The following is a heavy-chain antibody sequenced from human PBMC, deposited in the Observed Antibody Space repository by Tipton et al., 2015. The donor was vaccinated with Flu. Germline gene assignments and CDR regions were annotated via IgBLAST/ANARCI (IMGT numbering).Heavy chain of an antibody. CDR2: INQDGSEE. CDR3: ARFAGGP. Sequence: SLRLSCAASGFPFSAFWMHWVRQAPGKGLEWVAHINQDGSEESYVESVKGRFTISRDNARNSLYLQMNSLRAEDTAVYHCARFAGGPWGQGTLVTVSS. CDR1: GFPFSAFW. V-gene: IGHV3-7*01. J-gene: IGHJ5*02. D-gene: IGHD3-16*01.